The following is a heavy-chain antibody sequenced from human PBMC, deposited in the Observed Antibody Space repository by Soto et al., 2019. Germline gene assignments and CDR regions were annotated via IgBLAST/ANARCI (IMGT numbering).Heavy chain of an antibody. V-gene: IGHV3-33*01. CDR2: IWYDGSNK. J-gene: IGHJ6*02. Sequence: QVQLVESGGGVVQPGRSLRLSCAASGFTFSSYGMHWVRQAPGKGQEWVAVIWYDGSNKYYADSVKGRFTISRDNSKNTLYLQMNSLRAEDTAVYYCAREPVPYYYYGMDVWGQGTTVTVSS. CDR1: GFTFSSYG. CDR3: AREPVPYYYYGMDV. D-gene: IGHD2-2*01.